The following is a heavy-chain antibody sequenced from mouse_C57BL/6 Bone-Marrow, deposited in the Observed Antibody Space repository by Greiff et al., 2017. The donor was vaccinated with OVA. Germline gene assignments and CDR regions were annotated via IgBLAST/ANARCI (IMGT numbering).Heavy chain of an antibody. J-gene: IGHJ1*03. Sequence: QVQLQQSGAELARPGASVTLSCKASGYTFTSYGISWVKQRTGQGLEWIGEISPRSGNTYYNEKFKGKATLTADKYSSTAYMELRSLTSEDSAVYFCARWDQRYFDVWGTGTTVTVSS. V-gene: IGHV1-81*01. CDR1: GYTFTSYG. D-gene: IGHD4-1*01. CDR2: ISPRSGNT. CDR3: ARWDQRYFDV.